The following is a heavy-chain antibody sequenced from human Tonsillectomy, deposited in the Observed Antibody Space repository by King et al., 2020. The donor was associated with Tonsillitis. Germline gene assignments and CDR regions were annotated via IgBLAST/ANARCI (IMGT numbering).Heavy chain of an antibody. Sequence: TLKESGPALVNPTQTLTLTCTFSGFSLSASGMCVSWIRQPPGGALEWLALIDWDDGKYYSTSLKTRLTISKGTSKTQVVLTMTNMGPVDTATYYCARPLVSSPCYREYLQHWGQGTLVTVSS. V-gene: IGHV2-70*01. CDR1: GFSLSASGMC. CDR2: IDWDDGK. J-gene: IGHJ1*01. CDR3: ARPLVSSPCYREYLQH. D-gene: IGHD2-2*01.